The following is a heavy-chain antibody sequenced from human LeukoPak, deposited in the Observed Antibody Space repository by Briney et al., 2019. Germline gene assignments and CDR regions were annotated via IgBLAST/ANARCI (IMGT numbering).Heavy chain of an antibody. J-gene: IGHJ4*02. CDR1: GFTFSSYS. Sequence: GGSLRLSCAASGFTFSSYSMNWVRQAPGKGLEWVANIKQDGSEKYYVDSVKGRFTISRDNAKNSLYLQMNSLRAEDTAVYYCARDWGKTYYYGSGSRGYFDYWGQGTLVTVSS. CDR3: ARDWGKTYYYGSGSRGYFDY. V-gene: IGHV3-7*01. D-gene: IGHD3-10*01. CDR2: IKQDGSEK.